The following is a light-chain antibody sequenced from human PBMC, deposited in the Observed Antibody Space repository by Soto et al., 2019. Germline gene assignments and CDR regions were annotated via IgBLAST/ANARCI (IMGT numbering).Light chain of an antibody. CDR1: QSVTSSY. CDR3: QQYGSSPLT. J-gene: IGKJ4*01. CDR2: DTS. Sequence: EIVLTQSPGTLSLSPGERATLSCRASQSVTSSYLAWYQQKPGQAPRHLIYDTSSRATGIPDRFSGSGSGTDFTLTISRLEPEDFAVYYCQQYGSSPLTFGGGTKVEIK. V-gene: IGKV3-20*01.